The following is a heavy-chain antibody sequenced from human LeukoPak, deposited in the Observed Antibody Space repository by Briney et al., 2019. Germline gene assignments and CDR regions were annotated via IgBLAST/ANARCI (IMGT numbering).Heavy chain of an antibody. V-gene: IGHV1-46*01. CDR3: ARAGMGGYNDYYYYYGMDV. CDR2: INPSGGST. CDR1: GYTFTSYY. Sequence: ASVKVSCKASGYTFTSYYMHWVRQAPGQGLEWMGIINPSGGSTSYAQKFQGRVTMTRDTSTSTVYMELSSLRSEDTAVYYCARAGMGGYNDYYYYYGMDVWGQGTTVTVSS. J-gene: IGHJ6*02. D-gene: IGHD5-24*01.